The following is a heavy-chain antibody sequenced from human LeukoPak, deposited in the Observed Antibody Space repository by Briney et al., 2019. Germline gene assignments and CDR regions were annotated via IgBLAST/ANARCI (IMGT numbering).Heavy chain of an antibody. CDR3: ARLLFTAFDI. Sequence: PSETLSLTCTVSGGSISSYYWSWIRQPPGKGLEWIGYIYYSGSTNYNPSLKSRVTISVDTSKNQFSLKLSSVTAADTAVYYCARLLFTAFDIWGQGTMVTVSS. CDR1: GGSISSYY. J-gene: IGHJ3*02. CDR2: IYYSGST. V-gene: IGHV4-59*08.